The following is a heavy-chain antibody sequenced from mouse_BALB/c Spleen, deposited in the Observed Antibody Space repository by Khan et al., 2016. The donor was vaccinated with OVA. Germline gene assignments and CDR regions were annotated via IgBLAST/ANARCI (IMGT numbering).Heavy chain of an antibody. V-gene: IGHV5-6-4*01. CDR1: GFSFTSYT. D-gene: IGHD2-3*01. J-gene: IGHJ1*01. CDR3: TRDGYYAHWYFHV. Sequence: EVELVESGGGLVRPGGSLKLSCAASGFSFTSYTMSWVRQTPEKRLEWVATISSGSTYTYYPDSVKGRFTISRDNAKNNLYLQMSSLESEDTALYYCTRDGYYAHWYFHVWGAVTTVTVSS. CDR2: ISSGSTYT.